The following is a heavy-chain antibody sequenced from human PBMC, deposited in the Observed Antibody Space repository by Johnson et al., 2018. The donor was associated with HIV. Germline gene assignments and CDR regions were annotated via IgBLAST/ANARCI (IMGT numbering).Heavy chain of an antibody. D-gene: IGHD5-24*01. Sequence: VQLVESGGGLVQPAGSLRLSCAASGISVSSYYMSWVRQAPGKGLEWVSVISSGGSTSYPDSVKGRFTISRDNSKNTLYLQMNSLRAEDTAVYYCARACRDGYTCDAFDIWGQGTMVTVSS. V-gene: IGHV3-66*01. J-gene: IGHJ3*02. CDR1: GISVSSYY. CDR3: ARACRDGYTCDAFDI. CDR2: ISSGGST.